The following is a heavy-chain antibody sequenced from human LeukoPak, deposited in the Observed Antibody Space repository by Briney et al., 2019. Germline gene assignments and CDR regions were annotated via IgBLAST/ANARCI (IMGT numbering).Heavy chain of an antibody. CDR1: GGSFSGYY. V-gene: IGHV4-34*01. J-gene: IGHJ4*02. CDR2: INHSGSA. Sequence: PSETLSLTCAVYGGSFSGYYWSWIRQPPGKGLEWIGEINHSGSANYNPSLKSRVTISVDTSKNQFSLKLSSVTAADTAVYYCARNCSSTSCPSGFDYWGQGTLVTVSS. D-gene: IGHD2-2*01. CDR3: ARNCSSTSCPSGFDY.